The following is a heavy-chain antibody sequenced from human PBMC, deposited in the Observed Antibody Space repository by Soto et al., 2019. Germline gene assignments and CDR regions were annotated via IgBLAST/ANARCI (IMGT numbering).Heavy chain of an antibody. CDR3: ARESPVPKVVGYYYYYYGMGV. CDR1: GFTFSSYS. D-gene: IGHD1-26*01. CDR2: ISSSSSYI. V-gene: IGHV3-21*01. Sequence: PGGSLRLSCAASGFTFSSYSMNWVRQAPGKVLEWVSSISSSSSYIYYADSVKGRFTISRDNAKNSLYLQRNSLRAEDTAVYYCARESPVPKVVGYYYYYYGMGVWGEGTTATASS. J-gene: IGHJ6*04.